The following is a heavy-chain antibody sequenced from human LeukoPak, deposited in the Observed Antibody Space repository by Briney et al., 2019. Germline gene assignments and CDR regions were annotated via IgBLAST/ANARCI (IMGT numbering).Heavy chain of an antibody. D-gene: IGHD6-6*01. CDR2: IYTDGSST. CDR1: GFTFSNYR. Sequence: GGSLRLSCAASGFTFSNYRMHWLRQAPGKGLVSVSRIYTDGSSTSYADSVEGRFTISRDNAKNTLYPQMHSLRAEDTAVYYCARDRKGSDSFDIWGQGTMVTVSS. CDR3: ARDRKGSDSFDI. J-gene: IGHJ3*02. V-gene: IGHV3-74*01.